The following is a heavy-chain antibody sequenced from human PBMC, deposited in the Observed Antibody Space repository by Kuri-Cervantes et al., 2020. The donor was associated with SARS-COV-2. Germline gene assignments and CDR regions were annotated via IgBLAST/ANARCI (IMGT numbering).Heavy chain of an antibody. CDR2: IRYDGSNK. V-gene: IGHV3-30*02. Sequence: GGSLRLSCAASGFTFSSYGMHWVRQAPGKGLEWVAFIRYDGSNKYYADSVKGRFTISRDNSKDTLYLHMNSLRAEDTAVYYCAKTSEKYQLLFSVEYYFDSWGQEPWSPSPQ. CDR3: AKTSEKYQLLFSVEYYFDS. D-gene: IGHD2-2*01. J-gene: IGHJ4*01. CDR1: GFTFSSYG.